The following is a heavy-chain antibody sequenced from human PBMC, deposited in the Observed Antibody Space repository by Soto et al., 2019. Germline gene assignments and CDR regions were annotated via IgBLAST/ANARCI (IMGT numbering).Heavy chain of an antibody. D-gene: IGHD3-22*01. CDR3: GRLDSSYYFDY. J-gene: IGHJ4*02. CDR1: GYTFTTYW. V-gene: IGHV5-51*01. CDR2: IYPGDSDT. Sequence: LKISCKGSGYTFTTYWIGWVRQMPGKGLEWMGIIYPGDSDTTYSPSFQGQVTISADKSISTVYLQWNSLKASDSAMYYCGRLDSSYYFDYWGQGTLVTVSS.